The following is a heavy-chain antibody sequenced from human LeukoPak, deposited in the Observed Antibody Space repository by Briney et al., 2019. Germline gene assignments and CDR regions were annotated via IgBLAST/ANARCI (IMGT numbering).Heavy chain of an antibody. J-gene: IGHJ4*02. D-gene: IGHD2-15*01. CDR3: ARFGYVAAVDV. Sequence: PGGSLRLSCAASGFSFSAYLMTWVRQAPGTGLEWVANINPAGTETYYVDPVKGRFTVSRDSAKNLLYLQMNSLRAEDTAVYHCARFGYVAAVDVWGQGTLVTVSS. CDR1: GFSFSAYL. CDR2: INPAGTET. V-gene: IGHV3-7*01.